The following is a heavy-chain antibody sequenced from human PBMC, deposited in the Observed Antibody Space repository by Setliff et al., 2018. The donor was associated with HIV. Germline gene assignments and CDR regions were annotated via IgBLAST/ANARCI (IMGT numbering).Heavy chain of an antibody. D-gene: IGHD3-10*01. CDR2: IGQDGSEK. CDR3: ARKLRPGHGVDV. CDR1: GFTFSSYW. V-gene: IGHV3-7*01. Sequence: LRLSCTPSGFTFSSYWLHWVRQAPGKGLEWVANIGQDGSEKNYVDSVKGRFTISRDNAKNSMDLQMNSLRAEDTAIYYCARKLRPGHGVDVWGQGTTVTVSS. J-gene: IGHJ6*02.